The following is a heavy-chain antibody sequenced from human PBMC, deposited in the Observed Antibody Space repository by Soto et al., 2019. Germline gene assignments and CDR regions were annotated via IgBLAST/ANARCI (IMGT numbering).Heavy chain of an antibody. Sequence: PGESLKISCKGSGYSFTSYWIGWVRQMPGKGLEWMGIIYPGDSDTRYSPSFQGQVTISADKSISTAYLQWSSLKASDTAMYYCARHAPYYDILTGYSPDYYYMDVWGKGTTVTVSS. CDR2: IYPGDSDT. CDR3: ARHAPYYDILTGYSPDYYYMDV. D-gene: IGHD3-9*01. V-gene: IGHV5-51*01. CDR1: GYSFTSYW. J-gene: IGHJ6*03.